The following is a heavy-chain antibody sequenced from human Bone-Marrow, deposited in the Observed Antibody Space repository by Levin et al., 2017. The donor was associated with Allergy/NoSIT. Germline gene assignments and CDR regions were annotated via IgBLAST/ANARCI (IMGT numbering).Heavy chain of an antibody. CDR1: GFTFSSYS. D-gene: IGHD6-19*01. CDR3: ARDLEQWLAHGVAFDI. CDR2: ISSSSSTI. Sequence: GESLKISCAASGFTFSSYSMNWVRQAPGKGLEWVSYISSSSSTIYYADSVKGRFTISRDNAKNSLYLQMNSLRAEDTAVYYCARDLEQWLAHGVAFDIWGQGTMVTVSS. V-gene: IGHV3-48*01. J-gene: IGHJ3*02.